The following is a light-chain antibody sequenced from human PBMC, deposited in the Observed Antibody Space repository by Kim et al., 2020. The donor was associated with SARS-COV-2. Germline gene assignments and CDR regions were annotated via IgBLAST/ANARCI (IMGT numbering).Light chain of an antibody. CDR2: GAS. CDR1: QSVSSNN. Sequence: SPREKASLSCRASQSVSSNNLAWYQQKPVQTPRLLIYGASSRAAGIPDRFSGSGSVTDFTLTISGLEPEDFAEYYCQQYSTSPLTFGGGTKVDIK. J-gene: IGKJ4*01. V-gene: IGKV3-20*01. CDR3: QQYSTSPLT.